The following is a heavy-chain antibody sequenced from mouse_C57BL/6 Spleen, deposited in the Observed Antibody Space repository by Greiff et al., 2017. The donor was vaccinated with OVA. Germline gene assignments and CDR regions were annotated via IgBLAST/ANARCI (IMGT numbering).Heavy chain of an antibody. CDR3: AREGTTVVADYFDY. Sequence: QVQLQQPGPELVKPGASVKLSCKASGYTFTSYWMHWVKQRPGQGLEWIGIINPSNGGTNYNEKFKSKATLTVDKSSSTAYMQLSSLTSEDSAVYYCAREGTTVVADYFDYWGQGTTLTVSS. CDR1: GYTFTSYW. J-gene: IGHJ2*01. D-gene: IGHD1-1*01. CDR2: INPSNGGT. V-gene: IGHV1-53*01.